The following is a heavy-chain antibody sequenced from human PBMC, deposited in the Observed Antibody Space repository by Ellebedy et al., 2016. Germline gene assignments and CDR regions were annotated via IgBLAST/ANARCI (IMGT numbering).Heavy chain of an antibody. Sequence: GGSLRLSXVASGFTFSSYWMHWVRQAPGQGLEWVSLIKGDGISTTFADPVKGRFSISRDNAKNAVHLQMNSLRPDDTGVYYCATGGIAAYEHWGQGTLVTVSS. CDR2: IKGDGIST. J-gene: IGHJ4*02. V-gene: IGHV3-74*01. CDR1: GFTFSSYW. CDR3: ATGGIAAYEH. D-gene: IGHD2-21*01.